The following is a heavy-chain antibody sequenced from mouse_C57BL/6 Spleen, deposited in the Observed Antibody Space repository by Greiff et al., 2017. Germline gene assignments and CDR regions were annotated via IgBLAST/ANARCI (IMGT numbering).Heavy chain of an antibody. CDR3: AYYYGSSYGYFDY. Sequence: QVQLQQPGAELVKPGASVKLSCKASGYTFTSYWMHWVKQRPGRGLEWIGRIDPNSGGTKYNEKFKSKDTLTVDKPSSTAYMQLSSLTSEDSAVYYCAYYYGSSYGYFDYWGQGTTLTVAS. CDR1: GYTFTSYW. D-gene: IGHD1-1*01. CDR2: IDPNSGGT. V-gene: IGHV1-72*01. J-gene: IGHJ2*01.